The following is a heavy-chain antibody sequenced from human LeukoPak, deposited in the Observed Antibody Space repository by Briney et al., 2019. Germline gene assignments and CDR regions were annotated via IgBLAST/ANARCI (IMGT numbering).Heavy chain of an antibody. CDR3: AKIHSGITMIVVVITAFGY. J-gene: IGHJ4*02. Sequence: TGGSLRLSCAASGFTFSSYAMSWVRQAPGKGLEWVSAISGSGGTTYYADSVKGRFTISRDNSKNTLYLQMNSLRAEDTAVYYCAKIHSGITMIVVVITAFGYWGQGTLVTVSS. CDR1: GFTFSSYA. D-gene: IGHD3-22*01. V-gene: IGHV3-23*01. CDR2: ISGSGGTT.